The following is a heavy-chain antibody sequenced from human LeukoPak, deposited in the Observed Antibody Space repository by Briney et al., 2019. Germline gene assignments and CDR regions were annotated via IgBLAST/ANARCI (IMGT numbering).Heavy chain of an antibody. V-gene: IGHV3-74*01. CDR2: ISPTGSTT. D-gene: IGHD6-13*01. Sequence: PGGSLRLSCAASGFSFSEHWMHWARQLPGKGLVWVSRISPTGSTTSYADSVKGRFTVSRDNAKNTLYLQVNNLRAEDTAVYYCARGPSSNWSGLDFWGQGTLVTVSS. CDR1: GFSFSEHW. J-gene: IGHJ4*02. CDR3: ARGPSSNWSGLDF.